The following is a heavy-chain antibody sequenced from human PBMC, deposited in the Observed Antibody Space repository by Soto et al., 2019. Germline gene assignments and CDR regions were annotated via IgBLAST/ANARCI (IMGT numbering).Heavy chain of an antibody. CDR3: ARVISMIVPTADFSLEARAEYFQH. V-gene: IGHV4-30-4*01. Sequence: TLSLTCTVSGGSISSGDYYWSWIRQPPGKGLEWIGYIYYSGSTYYNPSLKSRVTISVDTSKNQFSLKLSSVTAADTAVYYCARVISMIVPTADFSLEARAEYFQHWGQGTLVTVSS. J-gene: IGHJ1*01. CDR1: GGSISSGDYY. D-gene: IGHD3-22*01. CDR2: IYYSGST.